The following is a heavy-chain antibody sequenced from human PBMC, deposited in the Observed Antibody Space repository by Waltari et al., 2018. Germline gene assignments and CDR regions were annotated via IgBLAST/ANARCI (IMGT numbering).Heavy chain of an antibody. CDR2: IYYSGST. CDR1: GGSISSGSSY. D-gene: IGHD2-2*01. J-gene: IGHJ5*02. CDR3: AREDQLLSGWFDP. Sequence: QVQLQESGPGLVKPSQTLSLTCTVSGGSISSGSSYWSWIRQPAGKGLEWIGYIYYSGSTYYNPSLKSRVTISVDTSKNQFSLKLSSVTAADTAVYYCAREDQLLSGWFDPWGQGTLVTVSS. V-gene: IGHV4-31*03.